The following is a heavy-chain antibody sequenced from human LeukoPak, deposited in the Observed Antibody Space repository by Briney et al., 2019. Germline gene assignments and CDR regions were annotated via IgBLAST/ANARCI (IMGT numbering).Heavy chain of an antibody. Sequence: PGGSLRLSCAASGSTFSNAWMSWVRQAPGKGLEWVGRIKSKTDGGTTDYAAPVKGRFTISRDDSKNTLYLQMNSLKTEDTAVYYCTTSRGSGYPFDYWGQGTLVTVSS. D-gene: IGHD3-22*01. CDR3: TTSRGSGYPFDY. CDR2: IKSKTDGGTT. V-gene: IGHV3-15*01. CDR1: GSTFSNAW. J-gene: IGHJ4*02.